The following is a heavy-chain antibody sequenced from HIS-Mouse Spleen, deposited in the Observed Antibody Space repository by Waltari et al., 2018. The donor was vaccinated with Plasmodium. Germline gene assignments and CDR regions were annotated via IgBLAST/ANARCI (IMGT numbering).Heavy chain of an antibody. Sequence: EVQLVESGGGLVKPGGSLRLSCAASGFTFSSYTMNWVRQAPGKGREWVSSISSSRSYIYYADSVKGRFTISRDNAKNSLYLQMNSLRAEDTAVYYCARDPPLSITGDLDVFDIWGQGTMVTVSS. CDR3: ARDPPLSITGDLDVFDI. CDR2: ISSSRSYI. CDR1: GFTFSSYT. J-gene: IGHJ3*02. D-gene: IGHD7-27*01. V-gene: IGHV3-21*01.